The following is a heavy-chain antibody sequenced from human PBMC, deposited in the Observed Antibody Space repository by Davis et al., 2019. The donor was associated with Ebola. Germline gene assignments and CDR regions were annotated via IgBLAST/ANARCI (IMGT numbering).Heavy chain of an antibody. CDR1: GFSLTTNY. CDR3: ESQLHRMGYYYGMDL. Sequence: GESLKIPCAASGFSLTTNYMNWVRQAPGKGLEWVSVIYSDGRTFDAGSVKHRFTISRDDSKNTLYLQMNSLRNEDTGIYYCESQLHRMGYYYGMDLWGQGTTVIVSS. V-gene: IGHV3-66*04. D-gene: IGHD6-13*01. J-gene: IGHJ6*02. CDR2: IYSDGRT.